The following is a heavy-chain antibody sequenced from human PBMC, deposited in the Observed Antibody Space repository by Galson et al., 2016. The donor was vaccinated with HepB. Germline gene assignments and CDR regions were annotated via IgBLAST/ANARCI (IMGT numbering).Heavy chain of an antibody. CDR2: IKTKPDGGTT. CDR3: ATDSGINLYFDWSGGH. D-gene: IGHD3-9*01. V-gene: IGHV3-15*01. J-gene: IGHJ4*02. Sequence: SLRLSCAASGFSFKNAWMSWVRQAPGKGLEWVGRIKTKPDGGTTDYAAPVKGRFIIPRDDSKNTVYLQMNSLKSEDTAVYYCATDSGINLYFDWSGGHWGQGTLVTVSP. CDR1: GFSFKNAW.